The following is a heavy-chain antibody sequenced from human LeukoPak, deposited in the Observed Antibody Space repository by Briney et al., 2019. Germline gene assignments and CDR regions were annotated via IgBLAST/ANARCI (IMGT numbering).Heavy chain of an antibody. CDR2: IWYDGSNK. CDR3: AKGSGYYYYYFDY. CDR1: GFTFSSYG. Sequence: GGSLRLSCVASGFTFSSYGMHWVRQAPGKGLEWVALIWYDGSNKYYADSVKGRFTISRDNSKNTLYLQMNSLRAEDTAVYYCAKGSGYYYYYFDYWGQGTLVTVSS. D-gene: IGHD3-22*01. J-gene: IGHJ4*02. V-gene: IGHV3-33*06.